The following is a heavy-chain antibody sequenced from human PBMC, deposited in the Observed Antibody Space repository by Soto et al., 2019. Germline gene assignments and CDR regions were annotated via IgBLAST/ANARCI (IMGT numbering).Heavy chain of an antibody. V-gene: IGHV3-74*01. CDR2: IKTDGSST. Sequence: EVQLVESGGGLVQPGGSLRLSCAASGFSFSSYWIHWVRQAPGKGLVWVSRIKTDGSSTDYVDSVKGRFTISRDNAKNTLYLQMNSLRAEDTAVYYCAKREGNTYGLFHWGQGTLVTVSS. CDR3: AKREGNTYGLFH. CDR1: GFSFSSYW. J-gene: IGHJ4*02. D-gene: IGHD5-18*01.